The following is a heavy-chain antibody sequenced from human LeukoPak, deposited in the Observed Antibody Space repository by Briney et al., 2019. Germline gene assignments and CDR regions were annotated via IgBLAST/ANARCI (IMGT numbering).Heavy chain of an antibody. CDR3: ARGDYYDSSGFYHDAFDI. V-gene: IGHV3-21*01. D-gene: IGHD3-22*01. CDR2: ISTSSSYI. J-gene: IGHJ3*02. Sequence: GGSLRLSCAASGFTFNKYTMNWVRQAPGKGLEWVSSISTSSSYIYYADSVKGRFTISRDNAKNSLYLQMNSLRAEDTALYYCARGDYYDSSGFYHDAFDIWGQGTMVTVS. CDR1: GFTFNKYT.